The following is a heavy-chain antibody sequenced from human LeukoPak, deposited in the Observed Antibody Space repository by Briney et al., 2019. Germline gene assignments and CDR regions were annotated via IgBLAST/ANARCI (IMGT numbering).Heavy chain of an antibody. CDR2: IYHSGST. D-gene: IGHD1-1*01. Sequence: PSETLSLTCTVSGYSISSGYYWGWIRQPPGKGLEWIGSIYHSGSTYYNPSLKSRGTISVDTSKNQFSLKLSSVTAADTAVYYCARVSGTQLDYWGQGTLVTVSS. J-gene: IGHJ4*02. V-gene: IGHV4-38-2*02. CDR3: ARVSGTQLDY. CDR1: GYSISSGYY.